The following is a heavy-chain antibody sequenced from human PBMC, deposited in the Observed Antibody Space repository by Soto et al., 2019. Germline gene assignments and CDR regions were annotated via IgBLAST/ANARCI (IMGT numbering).Heavy chain of an antibody. D-gene: IGHD2-8*01. J-gene: IGHJ5*02. CDR1: GGTFSSYT. CDR3: DRHHTKGYCTNGVCYYSWFDP. CDR2: IIPILGIA. Sequence: QVQLVQSGAEVKKPGSSVKVSCKASGGTFSSYTISWVRQAPGQGLEWMGRIIPILGIANYAQKFQGRVTITADKSTKTAYMELSSLRSEDTAVYYCDRHHTKGYCTNGVCYYSWFDPWGQGTLVTVSS. V-gene: IGHV1-69*02.